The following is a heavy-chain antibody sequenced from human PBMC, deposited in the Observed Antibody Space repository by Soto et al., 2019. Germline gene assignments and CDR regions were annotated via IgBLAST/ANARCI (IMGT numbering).Heavy chain of an antibody. D-gene: IGHD5-12*01. CDR3: AREKWLLGSHFFDS. J-gene: IGHJ4*02. CDR2: INHSGGT. Sequence: QVQLQQWGAGLLKPSESLSLTCAVSGGSLSGSFWSWIRQPPGKGLEWIGEINHSGGTTYNPSLKSRVTISVDTSKNQFSLKLSSVTAADTAVYCCAREKWLLGSHFFDSWGQGTLVTVSS. V-gene: IGHV4-34*02. CDR1: GGSLSGSF.